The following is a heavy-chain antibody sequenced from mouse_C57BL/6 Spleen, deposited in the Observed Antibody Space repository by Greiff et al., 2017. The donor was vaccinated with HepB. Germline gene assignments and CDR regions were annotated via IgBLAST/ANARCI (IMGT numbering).Heavy chain of an antibody. D-gene: IGHD1-1*01. Sequence: QVQLQQPGAELVKPGASVKLSCKASGYTFTSYWMHWVKQRPGQGLEWIAMIHPNSGSTNYNEKFKSKATLTVDKSSSTAYMQLSSLTSEDSAVYYCARDYGSSWGGFDYWGQGTTLTVSS. V-gene: IGHV1-64*01. CDR1: GYTFTSYW. CDR3: ARDYGSSWGGFDY. J-gene: IGHJ2*01. CDR2: IHPNSGST.